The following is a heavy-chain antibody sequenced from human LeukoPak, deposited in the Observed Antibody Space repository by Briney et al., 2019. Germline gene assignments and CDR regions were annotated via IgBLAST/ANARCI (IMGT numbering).Heavy chain of an antibody. Sequence: SVKVSCKASGGTFSSYAISWVRQAPGQGLEWMGRIIPILGIANYAQKFQGRVTITADKSTSTAYMELSSLRSEDTAVYYCARDSTYYYDSSGFFYPYYFDYWGQGTLVTVSS. CDR3: ARDSTYYYDSSGFFYPYYFDY. CDR2: IIPILGIA. D-gene: IGHD3-22*01. V-gene: IGHV1-69*04. CDR1: GGTFSSYA. J-gene: IGHJ4*02.